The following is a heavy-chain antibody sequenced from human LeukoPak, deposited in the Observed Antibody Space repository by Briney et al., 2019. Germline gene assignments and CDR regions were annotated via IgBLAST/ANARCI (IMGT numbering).Heavy chain of an antibody. Sequence: SSQTLSLTCTVSGGSISSGDYYWSWIRQPPGKGLEWIGYIYYSGSTYYNPSLKSRVTISVDTSKNQFSLKLSSVTAADTAVYYSARGGSSWYYFDYWGQGTLVTVSS. V-gene: IGHV4-30-4*01. CDR3: ARGGSSWYYFDY. CDR2: IYYSGST. CDR1: GGSISSGDYY. J-gene: IGHJ4*02. D-gene: IGHD6-13*01.